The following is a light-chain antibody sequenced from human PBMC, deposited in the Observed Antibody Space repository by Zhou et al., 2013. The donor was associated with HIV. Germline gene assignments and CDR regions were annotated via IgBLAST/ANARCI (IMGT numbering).Light chain of an antibody. J-gene: IGKJ2*01. CDR3: QQYDATPYT. V-gene: IGKV1-NL1*01. CDR2: GAS. Sequence: DIQMTQSPSSLSASVGDRVTITCRASQGITNSLAWYQQTPGKAPKLLVYGASRLESGVPSRFSGSGSGTFYTLTISRLQSEDFATYYCQQYDATPYTFGQGTKVEI. CDR1: QGITNS.